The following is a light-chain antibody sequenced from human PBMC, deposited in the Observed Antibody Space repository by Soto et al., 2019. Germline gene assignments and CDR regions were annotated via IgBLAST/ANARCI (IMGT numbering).Light chain of an antibody. J-gene: IGLJ2*01. V-gene: IGLV2-11*01. CDR3: CSYAGSYTLV. CDR1: SSDVGGYNH. Sequence: SALTQPRSVSGSPGQSVTISCTGTSSDVGGYNHVSWYQQHPGKAPKLMIYDVSKRPSGVPDRFSGSKSGNTASLTISGLQAEDEADYYCCSYAGSYTLVFGGGTQLTVL. CDR2: DVS.